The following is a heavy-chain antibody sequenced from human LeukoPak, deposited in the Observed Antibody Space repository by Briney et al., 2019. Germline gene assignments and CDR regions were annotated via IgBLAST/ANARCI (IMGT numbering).Heavy chain of an antibody. J-gene: IGHJ4*02. CDR3: ARGYSSSWTYFDY. Sequence: AETLSLTCTVSGGPIGNHWWSWIRQPPGEGLEWIGYLFEREGNKYNPSHKSRVTITVDTPKTEFSLKVICVTAADTAVYYCARGYSSSWTYFDYWGQGTLVAVSS. V-gene: IGHV4-59*11. CDR1: GGPIGNHW. CDR2: LFEREGN. D-gene: IGHD6-13*01.